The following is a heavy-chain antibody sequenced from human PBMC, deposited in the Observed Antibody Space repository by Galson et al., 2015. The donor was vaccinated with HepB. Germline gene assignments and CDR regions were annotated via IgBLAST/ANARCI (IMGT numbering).Heavy chain of an antibody. CDR1: GGSISSGGYS. Sequence: TLSLTCAVSGGSISSGGYSWSWIRQPPGKGLEWIGYIYHSGSTYYNPSLKSRVTISVDRSKNQFSLKLSSVTAADTAIYYSARSRAGGYYYMDVWGKGTTVTVSS. V-gene: IGHV4-30-2*01. CDR2: IYHSGST. CDR3: ARSRAGGYYYMDV. D-gene: IGHD1-14*01. J-gene: IGHJ6*03.